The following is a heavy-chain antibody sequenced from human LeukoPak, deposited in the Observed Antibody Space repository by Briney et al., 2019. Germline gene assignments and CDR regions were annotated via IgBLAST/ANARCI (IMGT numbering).Heavy chain of an antibody. CDR3: ARAYYYGSGSYYNGFFY. Sequence: GGSLRLSCAASGFTFSSYSMNWVRQAPGKGLEWVSYISSSSSTIYYADSVKGRFTISRDNAKNSLYLQMNSLRAKDTAVYYCARAYYYGSGSYYNGFFYWGQGTLVTVSS. D-gene: IGHD3-10*01. V-gene: IGHV3-48*01. CDR2: ISSSSSTI. J-gene: IGHJ4*02. CDR1: GFTFSSYS.